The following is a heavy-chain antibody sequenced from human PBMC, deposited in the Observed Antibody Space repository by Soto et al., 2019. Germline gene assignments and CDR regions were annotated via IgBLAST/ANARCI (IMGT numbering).Heavy chain of an antibody. D-gene: IGHD2-2*01. CDR1: GCTFSRNA. CDR3: ARSVTAVDWYFDL. Sequence: QVQLVQSGADVKKPGSSVKVSCKASGCTFSRNAITWVRQAPGQGLEWMGGIIPMFGTAKYAQKFQGRVTITADESSTTAYMELTSLRSDDTAVYYCARSVTAVDWYFDLWGRGTLVTVSS. J-gene: IGHJ2*01. V-gene: IGHV1-69*01. CDR2: IIPMFGTA.